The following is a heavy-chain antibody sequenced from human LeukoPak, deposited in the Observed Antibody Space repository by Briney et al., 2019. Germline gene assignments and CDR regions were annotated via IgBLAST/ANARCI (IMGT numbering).Heavy chain of an antibody. Sequence: GGSLRLSCGASGFTFNSHDMHWVRRAPGKGLEWVAFIRYDGYKRYYGDFGKGRFTISRDKSNNTLFLQMNSLRGDGTAVYYCARGVAGSAFDYWGQGTLVAVSS. CDR2: IRYDGYKR. D-gene: IGHD2-21*01. CDR3: ARGVAGSAFDY. J-gene: IGHJ4*02. CDR1: GFTFNSHD. V-gene: IGHV3-30*02.